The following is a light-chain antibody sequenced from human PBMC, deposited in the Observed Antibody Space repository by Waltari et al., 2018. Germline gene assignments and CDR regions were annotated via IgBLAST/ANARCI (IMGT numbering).Light chain of an antibody. Sequence: EIVMTQSPATLSVSPGERATLSCRASQSVSSNLAWYQQKPGQAPRLFIYGASTRATGIPARFSGSGSGTEFTLTISSMQSEDFAVYYCQQYNNWPPRDTFGGGTKVEIK. CDR1: QSVSSN. V-gene: IGKV3-15*01. CDR3: QQYNNWPPRDT. CDR2: GAS. J-gene: IGKJ4*01.